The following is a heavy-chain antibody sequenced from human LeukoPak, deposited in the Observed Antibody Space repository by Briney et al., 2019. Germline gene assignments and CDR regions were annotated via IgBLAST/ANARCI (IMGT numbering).Heavy chain of an antibody. D-gene: IGHD5-18*01. V-gene: IGHV3-23*01. CDR2: ISGNGGRT. Sequence: GGSLRLSCAASGFTFSSYAMSWVRQAPGKGLEWVSVISGNGGRTYYADSVKGRFTISRDNSKNTLYLQMNSRRAEDTAVYYCAKVRDLDTVLGRFDNWGQGTLVTVSS. J-gene: IGHJ5*02. CDR3: AKVRDLDTVLGRFDN. CDR1: GFTFSSYA.